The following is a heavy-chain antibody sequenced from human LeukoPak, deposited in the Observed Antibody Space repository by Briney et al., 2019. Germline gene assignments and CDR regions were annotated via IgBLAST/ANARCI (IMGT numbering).Heavy chain of an antibody. J-gene: IGHJ3*02. CDR3: ARAHCSSASCYPKDAFDI. D-gene: IGHD2-2*01. CDR1: GYTFTSYD. CDR2: MNPNSANT. Sequence: ASVKVSCKASGYTFTSYDINWVGQATGQGGEGMGWMNPNSANTGYAQKFQGRVSMTRTTSISTAYMELSSLRSEDTAVYYCARAHCSSASCYPKDAFDIWGQGTMVTVSS. V-gene: IGHV1-8*01.